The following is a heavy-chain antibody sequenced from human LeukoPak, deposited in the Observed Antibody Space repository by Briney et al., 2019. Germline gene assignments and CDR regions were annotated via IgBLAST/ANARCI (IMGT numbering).Heavy chain of an antibody. Sequence: GGSLRLSCAASGFTFDDYAMHWVRQAPGKGLEWVSGISWNSGTIDYADSVRGRFTISRDNAKNSLYLQMDSLRAEDTAVYYCARLNYYYDSSGYHTLGAFDIWGQGTMVTVSS. V-gene: IGHV3-9*01. CDR2: ISWNSGTI. D-gene: IGHD3-22*01. J-gene: IGHJ3*02. CDR3: ARLNYYYDSSGYHTLGAFDI. CDR1: GFTFDDYA.